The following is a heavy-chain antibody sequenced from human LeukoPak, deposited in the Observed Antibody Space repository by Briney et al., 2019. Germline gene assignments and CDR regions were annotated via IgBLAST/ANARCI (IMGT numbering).Heavy chain of an antibody. CDR2: ISGSGGST. D-gene: IGHD3-10*01. CDR1: GFTFSSYA. J-gene: IGHJ4*02. V-gene: IGHV3-23*01. CDR3: AKVRFGESDYFDY. Sequence: GGSLRLSCAASGFTFSSYAMSWVRQAPGEGLEWVSAISGSGGSTYYADSVKGRFTISRDNSKNTLYLQMNSLRAEDTAVYYCAKVRFGESDYFDYWGQGTLVTVSS.